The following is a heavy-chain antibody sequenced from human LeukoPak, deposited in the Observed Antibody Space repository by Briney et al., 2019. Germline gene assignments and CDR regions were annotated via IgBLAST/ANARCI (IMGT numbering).Heavy chain of an antibody. D-gene: IGHD3-22*01. J-gene: IGHJ1*01. CDR3: ARGYYDSSDFEYFQH. V-gene: IGHV1-2*02. CDR1: GYIFTGYY. CDR2: INPNSGDT. Sequence: ASVKVSCKASGYIFTGYYIHWVRQAPGQGLEWMAWINPNSGDTNFAQKFQGRVTMTRDTSISTVYMELSRLRSDDTAVFFCARGYYDSSDFEYFQHWGQGTLVTVSS.